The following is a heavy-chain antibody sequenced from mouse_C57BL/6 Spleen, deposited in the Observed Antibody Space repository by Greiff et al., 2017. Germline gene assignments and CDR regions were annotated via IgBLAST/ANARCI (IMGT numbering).Heavy chain of an antibody. D-gene: IGHD2-4*01. CDR2: IDPSDSET. V-gene: IGHV1-52*01. Sequence: VQLQQPGAELVRPGSSVKLSCKASGYTFTSYWMHWVKQRPIQGLEWIGNIDPSDSETHYNQKFKDKATLTVDKSSSTAYMQLSSLTSEDSAVYYCARKGVYYDYGGYFDVWGTGTTVTVSS. CDR3: ARKGVYYDYGGYFDV. J-gene: IGHJ1*03. CDR1: GYTFTSYW.